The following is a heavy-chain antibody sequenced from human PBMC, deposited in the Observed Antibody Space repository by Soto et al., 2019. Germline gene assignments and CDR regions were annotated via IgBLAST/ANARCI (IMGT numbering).Heavy chain of an antibody. CDR2: IYYSGST. D-gene: IGHD1-26*01. CDR3: ARESEREHQFDP. J-gene: IGHJ5*02. V-gene: IGHV4-59*01. CDR1: GGSISSYY. Sequence: SETLSLTCTVSGGSISSYYWSWIRQPPGKGLEWIGYIYYSGSTNYNPSLKSRVTISVDTSKNQFSLKLSSVTAADTAVYYCARESEREHQFDPWGQGTLVTVS.